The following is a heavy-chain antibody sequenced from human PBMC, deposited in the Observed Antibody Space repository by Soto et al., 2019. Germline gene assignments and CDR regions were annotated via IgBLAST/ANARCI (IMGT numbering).Heavy chain of an antibody. Sequence: QVQLQESGPGLVKPSETLSLTCTVSGGSISSYYWSWIRQPPGKGLEWSGYIYYSGSTNYNPSLKSRVTISVDTSKNQFPLKLSSVTAADTAVYYCASGGLDYADYWGQGTLVTVSS. CDR3: ASGGLDYADY. V-gene: IGHV4-59*01. CDR1: GGSISSYY. CDR2: IYYSGST. D-gene: IGHD2-2*01. J-gene: IGHJ4*02.